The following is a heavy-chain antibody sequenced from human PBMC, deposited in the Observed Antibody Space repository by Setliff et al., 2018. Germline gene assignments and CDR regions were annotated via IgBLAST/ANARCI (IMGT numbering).Heavy chain of an antibody. CDR3: ARDKAKWLVFNRWFDP. CDR1: GYTFTSYG. V-gene: IGHV1-18*01. CDR2: ISAYNANT. J-gene: IGHJ5*02. D-gene: IGHD6-19*01. Sequence: ASVKVSCKASGYTFTSYGISWVRQAPGQGLEWMGWISAYNANTNYAQKLQGRVTMTTDTSTITAYVELRSLRSDDTAVYCCARDKAKWLVFNRWFDPWGQGTLVTVSS.